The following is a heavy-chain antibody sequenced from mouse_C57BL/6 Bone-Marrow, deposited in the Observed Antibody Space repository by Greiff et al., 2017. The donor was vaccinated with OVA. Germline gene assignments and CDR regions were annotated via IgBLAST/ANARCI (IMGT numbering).Heavy chain of an antibody. CDR1: GYTFTSYW. Sequence: QVQLQQPGAELVKPGASVKLSCKASGYTFTSYWMHWVKQRPGQGLEWIGMIHPNSGSTNYNEKFKSKATLTVDTSSSTAYMQLSSLTSEDSAVYYCARGNYGKNYAMDYWGQGTSVTVSS. CDR3: ARGNYGKNYAMDY. J-gene: IGHJ4*01. CDR2: IHPNSGST. D-gene: IGHD2-1*01. V-gene: IGHV1-64*01.